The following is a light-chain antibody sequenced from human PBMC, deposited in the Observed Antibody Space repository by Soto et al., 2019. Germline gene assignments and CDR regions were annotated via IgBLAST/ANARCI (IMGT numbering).Light chain of an antibody. CDR1: QSISKY. J-gene: IGKJ3*01. Sequence: DIQMTQFPSSLSASVGDRVTITCRASQSISKYLNWYQQKPGQAPKLLIYAPSSLESGVPSRFSGSGSGTDFTLTISSLQPEDFATYFCQQSYSAPFTFGPGT. CDR3: QQSYSAPFT. CDR2: APS. V-gene: IGKV1-39*01.